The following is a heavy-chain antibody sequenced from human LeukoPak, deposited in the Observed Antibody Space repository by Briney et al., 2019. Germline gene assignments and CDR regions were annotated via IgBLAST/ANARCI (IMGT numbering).Heavy chain of an antibody. Sequence: PGGSLRLSCSASGFTFSTYAMHWVRQAPGKGLEYVSSVNTNGGSAYYAGSVKGRFTISRDNSKNTLYLQMSSLRPEDTAVYYCVKDVSGSYSFDYWGQGTLVTVSS. CDR2: VNTNGGSA. V-gene: IGHV3-64D*06. CDR1: GFTFSTYA. D-gene: IGHD1-26*01. CDR3: VKDVSGSYSFDY. J-gene: IGHJ4*02.